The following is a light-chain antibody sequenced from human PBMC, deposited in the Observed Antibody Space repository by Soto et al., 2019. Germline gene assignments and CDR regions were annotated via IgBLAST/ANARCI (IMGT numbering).Light chain of an antibody. V-gene: IGKV3-20*01. CDR1: QGVSSY. Sequence: EIVLTQSPGTLSLSPGERATLSCRASQGVSSYLAWYQQKPGQAPRLLIYEASNRATGIPARFSGSGSGTDFTLNISRLEPEDFAVYYCLQCVNSPPTFGQGTKVDIK. CDR2: EAS. CDR3: LQCVNSPPT. J-gene: IGKJ1*01.